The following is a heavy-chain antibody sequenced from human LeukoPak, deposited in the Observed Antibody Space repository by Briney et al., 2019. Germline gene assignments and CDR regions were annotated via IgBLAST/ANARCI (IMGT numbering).Heavy chain of an antibody. CDR2: ISSTTYT. CDR3: ARDGSGWSRDV. Sequence: GGSLRLSCAASGFTFSVYNMSWIRQAPEKGLEWVLSISSTTYTYYADSVKGRFTISRDNSKNSLYLQMNSLTAEDTALYYCARDGSGWSRDVWGQGTTVTVSS. CDR1: GFTFSVYN. D-gene: IGHD6-19*01. V-gene: IGHV3-69-1*02. J-gene: IGHJ6*02.